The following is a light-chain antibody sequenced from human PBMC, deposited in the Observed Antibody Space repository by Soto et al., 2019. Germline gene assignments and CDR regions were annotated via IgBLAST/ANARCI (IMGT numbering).Light chain of an antibody. CDR2: GAS. CDR3: HHYGRSPKP. Sequence: EIVLTQSPGTLSLSPGERATLSCRASQSVSSSALAWYQQKPGQAPRLLMYGASSRATGIPDRFSGSGSGTDFSLTISRLEPEDFAVYYCHHYGRSPKPFGQGTKVDIK. J-gene: IGKJ1*01. V-gene: IGKV3-20*01. CDR1: QSVSSSA.